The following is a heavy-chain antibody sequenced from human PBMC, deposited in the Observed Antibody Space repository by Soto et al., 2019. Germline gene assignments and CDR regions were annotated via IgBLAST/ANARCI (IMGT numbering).Heavy chain of an antibody. V-gene: IGHV3-53*04. CDR2: MYSGGST. Sequence: EVQLVESGGGLVKPGGSLRLSCAAAGFTVSNYYMSWVRQNPGKGLEWVSVMYSGGSTYYAASVKGRFTISRHNSKNTLFLQMNSLKDEDTALYYCARGQTNVDLWGQGTLVTVSS. CDR3: ARGQTNVDL. D-gene: IGHD2-15*01. J-gene: IGHJ4*01. CDR1: GFTVSNYY.